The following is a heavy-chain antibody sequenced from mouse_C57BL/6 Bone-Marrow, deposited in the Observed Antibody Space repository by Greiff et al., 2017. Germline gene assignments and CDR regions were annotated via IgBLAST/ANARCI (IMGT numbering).Heavy chain of an antibody. Sequence: EVQRVESGEGLVKPGGSLKLSCAASGFTFSSYAMSWVRQTPEKRLEWVAYISSGGDYIYYADTVKGRFTISRDNARNTLYLQMSSLKSEDTAMYYGTRGYYGSVYYYAKDYWGQGTSGTVSS. CDR3: TRGYYGSVYYYAKDY. D-gene: IGHD1-1*01. J-gene: IGHJ4*01. CDR2: ISSGGDYI. V-gene: IGHV5-9-1*02. CDR1: GFTFSSYA.